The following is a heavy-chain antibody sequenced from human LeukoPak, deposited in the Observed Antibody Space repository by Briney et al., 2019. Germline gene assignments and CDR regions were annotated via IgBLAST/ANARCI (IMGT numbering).Heavy chain of an antibody. J-gene: IGHJ3*02. CDR3: ARQGRITMIVVLIDDAFDI. CDR1: GGSFSGYY. V-gene: IGHV4-34*01. Sequence: SETLSLTCAVYGGSFSGYYWSRIRQPPGKGLEWIGEINHSGSTNYNPSLKSRVTISVDTSKNQFSLKLSSVTAADTAVYYCARQGRITMIVVLIDDAFDIWGQGTMVTVSS. D-gene: IGHD3-22*01. CDR2: INHSGST.